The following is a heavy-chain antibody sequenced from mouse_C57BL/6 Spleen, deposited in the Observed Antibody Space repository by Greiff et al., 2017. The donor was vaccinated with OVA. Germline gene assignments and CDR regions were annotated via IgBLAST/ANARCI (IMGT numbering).Heavy chain of an antibody. Sequence: VQLQQPGAELVKPGASVKLSCKASGYTFTSYWMQWVKQRPGQGLEWIGELDPSDSYPNYNQKFKGKATLTVDTSSSTAYMQLSSLTSDDSAVYYCARWGYYGSSYDYAMDYWGQGTSVTVSS. CDR1: GYTFTSYW. J-gene: IGHJ4*01. CDR2: LDPSDSYP. D-gene: IGHD1-1*01. V-gene: IGHV1-50*01. CDR3: ARWGYYGSSYDYAMDY.